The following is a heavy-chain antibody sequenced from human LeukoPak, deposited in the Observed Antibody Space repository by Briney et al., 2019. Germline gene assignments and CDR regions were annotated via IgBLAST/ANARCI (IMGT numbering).Heavy chain of an antibody. CDR1: GYTLTELS. J-gene: IGHJ4*02. D-gene: IGHD3-10*01. Sequence: ASVKVSCKVSGYTLTELSMHWVRQAPGKGLEWMGGFDPEDGETIYAQKFQGRVTMTEDTSTDTAYMELSSLRSEDTAVYYCARVGGGYYYGSGSYYPFDYWGQGTLVTVSS. CDR3: ARVGGGYYYGSGSYYPFDY. V-gene: IGHV1-24*01. CDR2: FDPEDGET.